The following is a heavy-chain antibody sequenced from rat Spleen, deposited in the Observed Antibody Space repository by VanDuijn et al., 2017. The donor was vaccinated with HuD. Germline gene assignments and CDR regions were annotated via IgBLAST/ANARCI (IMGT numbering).Heavy chain of an antibody. J-gene: IGHJ2*01. V-gene: IGHV3-1*01. CDR3: ARYTAATSFDY. D-gene: IGHD1-2*01. CDR1: GYSITRNY. CDR2: VSYSGSS. Sequence: ELQLQESGPGLVKPSQSLSLTCSVTGYSITRNYWGWIRTFPGNKMEWIGHVSYSGSSSYSPSLKSRISITRDTSKNQFFLQLSSVTTEDTATYYCARYTAATSFDYWGQGVMVTVSS.